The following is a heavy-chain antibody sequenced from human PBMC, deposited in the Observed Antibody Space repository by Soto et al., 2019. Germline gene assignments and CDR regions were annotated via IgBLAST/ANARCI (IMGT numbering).Heavy chain of an antibody. J-gene: IGHJ4*02. CDR3: AREVNWNDKGVVY. D-gene: IGHD1-1*01. Sequence: QVQLVESGGGVVQPGRSLRLSCAASGFTFSSYGMHWVRQAPGKGLEWVAVIWYDGSNKYYADSVKGRFTISRDNSKNTLYLQMNSLRAEDTAVYYCAREVNWNDKGVVYWGQGTLVTVSS. V-gene: IGHV3-33*01. CDR2: IWYDGSNK. CDR1: GFTFSSYG.